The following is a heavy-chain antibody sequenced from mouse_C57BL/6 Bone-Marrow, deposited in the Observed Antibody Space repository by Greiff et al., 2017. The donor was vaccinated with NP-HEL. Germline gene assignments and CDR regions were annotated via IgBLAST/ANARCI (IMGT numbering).Heavy chain of an antibody. CDR1: GFTFNTYA. Sequence: EVKLVESGGGLVQPKGSLKLSCAASGFTFNTYAMHWVRQAPGKGLEWVARISSKSSNYATYYADSVKDRFTISRDDAQSMLYLQMTNLKTEDTAMYYCVRGGNYFDYWGQGTTLTVSS. CDR3: VRGGNYFDY. CDR2: ISSKSSNYAT. J-gene: IGHJ2*01. V-gene: IGHV10-3*01.